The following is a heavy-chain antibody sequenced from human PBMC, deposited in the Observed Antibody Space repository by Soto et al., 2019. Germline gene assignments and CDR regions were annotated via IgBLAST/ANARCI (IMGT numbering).Heavy chain of an antibody. Sequence: EVQLVESGGGLVKPGGSPRLSCAASGFTFSDYDMTWVRQAPGKGLEWVSSITSNSIYKYSADSLKGRFTISRDNAKNTLFLQINSLRAEDTAVYYCARDLSGGNYYYHGLDVWGQGTTVTVSS. D-gene: IGHD1-26*01. CDR2: ITSNSIYK. CDR1: GFTFSDYD. V-gene: IGHV3-21*01. CDR3: ARDLSGGNYYYHGLDV. J-gene: IGHJ6*02.